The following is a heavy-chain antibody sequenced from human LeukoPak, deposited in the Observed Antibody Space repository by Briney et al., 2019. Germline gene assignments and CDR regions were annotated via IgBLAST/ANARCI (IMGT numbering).Heavy chain of an antibody. CDR1: GGSISSYY. J-gene: IGHJ5*02. CDR3: ARDGPKNYSSSWYRVGNWFDP. Sequence: SETLSLTCTVSGGSISSYYWSWIRQPAGKGLEWIGRIYTSGSTNSNPSLKSRVTMSVDTSKNQFSLKLSSVTAADTAVYYCARDGPKNYSSSWYRVGNWFDPWGQGTLVTVSS. CDR2: IYTSGST. V-gene: IGHV4-4*07. D-gene: IGHD6-13*01.